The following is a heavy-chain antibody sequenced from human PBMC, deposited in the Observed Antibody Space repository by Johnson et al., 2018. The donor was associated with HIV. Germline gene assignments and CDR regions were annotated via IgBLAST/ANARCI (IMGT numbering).Heavy chain of an antibody. J-gene: IGHJ3*02. Sequence: VQLLESGGGLVQPGGSLRLSCVASGFTVSSNHMTWVRQAPGKGLEWVSVIYSGGSTYYANSVKGRFTISRDNSKNTLYLQMGSLRAEDMAVYYCARDEGPYSSSWTHAFDIWGQGTMVTVSS. D-gene: IGHD6-13*01. CDR1: GFTVSSNH. CDR2: IYSGGST. V-gene: IGHV3-66*01. CDR3: ARDEGPYSSSWTHAFDI.